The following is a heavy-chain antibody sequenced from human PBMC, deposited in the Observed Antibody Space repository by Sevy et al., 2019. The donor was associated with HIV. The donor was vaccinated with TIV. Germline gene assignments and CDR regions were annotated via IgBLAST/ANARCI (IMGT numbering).Heavy chain of an antibody. V-gene: IGHV1-18*01. Sequence: ASVKVSCKASGYTFTSYGISWVRQAPGQGLEWMGWISAYNGNTNYAQKLQGRVTMTTDTSTGTAYMELRSLRSDDTAVYYCAGERGPSGGYDWDYWGQGTLVTVSS. D-gene: IGHD5-12*01. J-gene: IGHJ4*02. CDR2: ISAYNGNT. CDR1: GYTFTSYG. CDR3: AGERGPSGGYDWDY.